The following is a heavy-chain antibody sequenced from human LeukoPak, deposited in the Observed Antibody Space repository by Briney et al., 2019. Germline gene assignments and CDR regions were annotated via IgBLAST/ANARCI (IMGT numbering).Heavy chain of an antibody. CDR1: GFTFDDYA. D-gene: IGHD3-22*01. J-gene: IGHJ4*02. Sequence: PGGSLRLSCAASGFTFDDYAMHWVWQAPGKGLEWVSGISWNSGTIGYADSVKGRFTISRDNAKNSLYLQMNSLRAEDTALYYCAKSFYYDSSGYHDYWGQGTLVTVSS. CDR3: AKSFYYDSSGYHDY. V-gene: IGHV3-9*01. CDR2: ISWNSGTI.